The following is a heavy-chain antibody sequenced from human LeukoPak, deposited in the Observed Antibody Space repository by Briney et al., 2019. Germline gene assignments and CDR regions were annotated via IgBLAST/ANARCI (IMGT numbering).Heavy chain of an antibody. Sequence: SETLSLTCTVSGGSISSSTYYWGWIRQPPGKGLEWIGEINHSGSTNYNPSLKSRVTISVDTSKNQFSLKLSSVTAADTAVYYCARGQTISRWGQGTTVTVSS. D-gene: IGHD3-9*01. CDR2: INHSGST. CDR3: ARGQTISR. V-gene: IGHV4-39*07. CDR1: GGSISSSTYY. J-gene: IGHJ6*02.